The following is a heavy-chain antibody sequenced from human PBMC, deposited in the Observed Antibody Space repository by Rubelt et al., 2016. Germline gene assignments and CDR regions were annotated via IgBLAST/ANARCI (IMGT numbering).Heavy chain of an antibody. J-gene: IGHJ4*02. V-gene: IGHV1-8*01. CDR1: GYSFSTSD. Sequence: QVQLVQSGAEVKKPGASVKVSCKASGYSFSTSDINWVQQGTGQGLEWMGWMNPNTGNTGYAQKFQGRVTMTSNISISTAYLYLSSLRSEDTAVDYCARGVIWGQGTLVAVSS. CDR2: MNPNTGNT. CDR3: ARGVI. D-gene: IGHD3-10*01.